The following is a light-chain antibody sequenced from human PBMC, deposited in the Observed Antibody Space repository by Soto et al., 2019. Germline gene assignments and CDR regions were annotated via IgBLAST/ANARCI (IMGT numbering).Light chain of an antibody. V-gene: IGLV2-8*01. CDR2: DVT. CDR1: SSDIGGYNS. J-gene: IGLJ2*01. CDR3: GTWDNGLSSVL. Sequence: QSALTQSPSASGSPGQSVTISCTGTSSDIGGYNSVSWYQQHPGKAPKVMIYDVTKRPSGVPDRFSGSKSGNTASLTVSALQAEDEADYYCGTWDNGLSSVLFGGGTKLTVL.